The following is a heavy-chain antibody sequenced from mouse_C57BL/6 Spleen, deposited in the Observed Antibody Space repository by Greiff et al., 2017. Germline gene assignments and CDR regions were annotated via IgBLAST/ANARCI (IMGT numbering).Heavy chain of an antibody. CDR2: IYPGDGDT. J-gene: IGHJ2*01. CDR3: ERSGYYPYFDY. Sequence: QVQLQQSGPELVKPGASVKISCKASGYAFSSSWMNWVKQRPGTGLEWIGRIYPGDGDTYYNGKFKGKVTLTADKSSSTAYMQLSSLTSEDSAVYFCERSGYYPYFDYWGQGTTLTVSS. D-gene: IGHD3-1*01. V-gene: IGHV1-82*01. CDR1: GYAFSSSW.